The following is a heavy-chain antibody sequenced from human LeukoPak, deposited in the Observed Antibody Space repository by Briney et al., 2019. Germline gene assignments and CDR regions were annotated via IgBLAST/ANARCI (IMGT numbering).Heavy chain of an antibody. CDR3: ARDYKPYYYGSGSYDY. J-gene: IGHJ4*02. Sequence: GGSLRLSCAASGFTFNSYAMSRVRQAPGKGLEWVSGISGSGGNTYYADSVKGRFTISRDNSRNTLYLQMNSLRAEDTAVYYCARDYKPYYYGSGSYDYWGQGTLVTVSS. D-gene: IGHD3-10*01. CDR2: ISGSGGNT. CDR1: GFTFNSYA. V-gene: IGHV3-23*01.